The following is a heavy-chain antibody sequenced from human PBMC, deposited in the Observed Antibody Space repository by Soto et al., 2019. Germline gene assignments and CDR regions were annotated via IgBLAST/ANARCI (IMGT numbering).Heavy chain of an antibody. Sequence: GWSLRLSCAASGFTFSSYAMSWVRQAPGKXLEWVSAISGSGGSTYYADSVKGRFTISRDNSKNTLYLQMNSLRAEDTAVYYCAKDPMNYYDSSGPRDFQHWGQGTLVTVSS. V-gene: IGHV3-23*01. CDR1: GFTFSSYA. CDR3: AKDPMNYYDSSGPRDFQH. CDR2: ISGSGGST. J-gene: IGHJ1*01. D-gene: IGHD3-22*01.